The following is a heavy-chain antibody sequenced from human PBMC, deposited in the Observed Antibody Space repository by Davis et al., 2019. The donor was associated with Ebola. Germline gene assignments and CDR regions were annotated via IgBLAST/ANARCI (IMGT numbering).Heavy chain of an antibody. J-gene: IGHJ4*02. D-gene: IGHD1-14*01. CDR1: GVMFNSYW. Sequence: PGGSLRLSCAASGVMFNSYWMTWVRQAPGKGLEWVANIKHDASEINYVDSVRGRFTISRDNAKNSLYLQMTSLRVDDTAVYYCATVRYDLGQAYWGQGTLVTVSS. V-gene: IGHV3-7*03. CDR2: IKHDASEI. CDR3: ATVRYDLGQAY.